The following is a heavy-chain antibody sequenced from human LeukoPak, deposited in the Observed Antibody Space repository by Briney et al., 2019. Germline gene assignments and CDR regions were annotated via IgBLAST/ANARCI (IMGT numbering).Heavy chain of an antibody. J-gene: IGHJ4*02. D-gene: IGHD2-15*01. Sequence: GGSLRLSCAASGFTFSSYAMSWVRQAPGKGLEWVSAISGSGGSTYYADSVEGRFTISRDNSKNTLYLQMNSLRAEDTAVYYCAKDRIVVVVAAHDYWGQGTLVTVSS. CDR3: AKDRIVVVVAAHDY. CDR1: GFTFSSYA. CDR2: ISGSGGST. V-gene: IGHV3-23*01.